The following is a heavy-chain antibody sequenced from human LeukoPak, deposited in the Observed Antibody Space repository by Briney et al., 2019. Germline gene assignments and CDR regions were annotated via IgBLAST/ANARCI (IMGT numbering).Heavy chain of an antibody. CDR3: ATVRNHKFDF. J-gene: IGHJ4*02. Sequence: SQTLSLTCTVSGGSISSSDYYWSWIRQHPGKGLEWIGFIYYSGSTYYNPSLKSRVTISVDTSKNQFSLRVSSVTAADTAVYYRATVRNHKFDFWGQGTLVTVSS. CDR1: GGSISSSDYY. V-gene: IGHV4-31*03. CDR2: IYYSGST. D-gene: IGHD1-14*01.